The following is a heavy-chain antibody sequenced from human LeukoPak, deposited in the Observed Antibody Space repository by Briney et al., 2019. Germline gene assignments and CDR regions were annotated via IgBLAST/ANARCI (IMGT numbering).Heavy chain of an antibody. D-gene: IGHD3-22*01. CDR3: ARDSYDSSGYSAEYFQH. CDR2: INHSGST. Sequence: SETLSLTCAVYGGSFSGYYWSWIRQPPGKGLEWIGEINHSGSTNYNPSLKSRVTISVDTSKNQLSLKLSSVTAADTAVYYCARDSYDSSGYSAEYFQHWGQGTLVTVSS. V-gene: IGHV4-34*01. J-gene: IGHJ1*01. CDR1: GGSFSGYY.